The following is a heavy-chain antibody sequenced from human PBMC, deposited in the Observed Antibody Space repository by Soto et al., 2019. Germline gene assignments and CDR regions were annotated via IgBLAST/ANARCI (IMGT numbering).Heavy chain of an antibody. J-gene: IGHJ4*02. D-gene: IGHD3-10*01. CDR2: INQDGGVK. Sequence: GGSLRLSCAASGFTFSNYWMSWVRQAPGKGLEWVADINQDGGVKHYLDSVKGRFTISRDNAKNSLDLQMNSLRVDDTAIYYCARDGTYYSGRKNDYWGQGTLVTVSS. CDR1: GFTFSNYW. V-gene: IGHV3-7*04. CDR3: ARDGTYYSGRKNDY.